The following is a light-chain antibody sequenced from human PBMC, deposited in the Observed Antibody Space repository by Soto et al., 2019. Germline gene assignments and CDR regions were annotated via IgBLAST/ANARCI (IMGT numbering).Light chain of an antibody. J-gene: IGLJ2*01. Sequence: QSVLTQPPSASGTPGQRVTISCSGSISNIGSNFIYWYQQLPGTAPKLLIYRNNERPSVVPDRFSGSKSGTSASLAISGLRSEDEADYHCAAWDDILSGVVFGGGTKLTVL. CDR2: RNN. CDR1: ISNIGSNF. V-gene: IGLV1-47*01. CDR3: AAWDDILSGVV.